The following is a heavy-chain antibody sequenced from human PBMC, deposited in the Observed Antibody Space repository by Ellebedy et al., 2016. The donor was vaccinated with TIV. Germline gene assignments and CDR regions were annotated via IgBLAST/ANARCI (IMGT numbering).Heavy chain of an antibody. J-gene: IGHJ5*02. CDR2: IKQDGSEK. CDR1: GFTFRNYC. D-gene: IGHD3-10*01. CDR3: ARDLMASNWFDP. Sequence: LSLTCAASGFTFRNYCMSWVRQAPGKGLEWVANIKQDGSEKNYVDSVKGRFTISRDNAKNSLSLQMNSLRAEDTAVYYCARDLMASNWFDPWGQGTLVTVSS. V-gene: IGHV3-7*03.